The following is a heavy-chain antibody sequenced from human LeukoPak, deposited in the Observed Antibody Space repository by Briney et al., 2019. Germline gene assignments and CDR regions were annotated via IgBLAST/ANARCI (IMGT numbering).Heavy chain of an antibody. Sequence: SETLSLTCTVSGCSISSYYWSWIRQPPGKGLEWIGYIYYSGSTNYNPSLKSRVTISVDTSKNQFSLKLSSVTAADTAVYYCARVRLYTLDYWGQGTLVTVSS. CDR3: ARVRLYTLDY. J-gene: IGHJ4*02. CDR2: IYYSGST. D-gene: IGHD3-16*02. V-gene: IGHV4-59*01. CDR1: GCSISSYY.